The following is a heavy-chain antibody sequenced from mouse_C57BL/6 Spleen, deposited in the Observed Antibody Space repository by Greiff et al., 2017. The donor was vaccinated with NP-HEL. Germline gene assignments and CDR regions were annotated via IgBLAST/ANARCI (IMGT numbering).Heavy chain of an antibody. CDR3: ARDVLLQGYAMDY. CDR1: GFTFSSYA. D-gene: IGHD2-3*01. Sequence: DVKLQESGGGLVKPGGSLKLSCAASGFTFSSYAMSWVRQTPEKRLEWVATISDGGSYTYYPDNVKGRFTISRDNAKNNLYLQMSHLKSEDTAMYYCARDVLLQGYAMDYWGQGTSVTVSS. V-gene: IGHV5-4*01. J-gene: IGHJ4*01. CDR2: ISDGGSYT.